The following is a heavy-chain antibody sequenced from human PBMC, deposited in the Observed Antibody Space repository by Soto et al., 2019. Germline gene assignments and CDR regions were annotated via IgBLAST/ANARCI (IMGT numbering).Heavy chain of an antibody. CDR1: GYSIRNGYY. J-gene: IGHJ5*02. CDR3: ARVGPYCGGDCYSPPP. Sequence: KTSETLSPSCTVSGYSIRNGYYWGWIRQPPGKGLEWIGTVYHSGSTYYNPSLKSRVTISVDASENHFSLKLSSVTAADTAVYYCARVGPYCGGDCYSPPPWGQGTLVTVSS. V-gene: IGHV4-38-2*02. D-gene: IGHD2-21*02. CDR2: VYHSGST.